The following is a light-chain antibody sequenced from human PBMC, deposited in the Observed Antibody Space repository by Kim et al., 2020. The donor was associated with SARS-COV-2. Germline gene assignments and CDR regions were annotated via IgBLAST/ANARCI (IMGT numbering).Light chain of an antibody. J-gene: IGKJ4*01. CDR1: QNVDSY. V-gene: IGKV3-11*01. Sequence: SPGERATLSCRATQNVDSYLAWYQHTSDQAPRLRIYDVSNGATCIPAMFNGSGSGTDFTLTISSLDPEDYAVYYCQERSSWPRCTFGGGTKVDIK. CDR3: QERSSWPRCT. CDR2: DVS.